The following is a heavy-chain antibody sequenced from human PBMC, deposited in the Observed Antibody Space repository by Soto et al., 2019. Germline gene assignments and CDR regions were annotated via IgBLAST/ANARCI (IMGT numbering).Heavy chain of an antibody. D-gene: IGHD2-15*01. CDR2: IDPSDSYT. CDR1: GYSFTSYW. Sequence: GASLKISCKGSGYSFTSYWISWVRQVPGKGLEWMGRIDPSDSYTNYSPSFQGHVTISADKSISTAYLQWSSLKASDTAMYYCARKQINCSGGSCSKYYYGMDVWGQGTTVTVSS. V-gene: IGHV5-10-1*01. CDR3: ARKQINCSGGSCSKYYYGMDV. J-gene: IGHJ6*02.